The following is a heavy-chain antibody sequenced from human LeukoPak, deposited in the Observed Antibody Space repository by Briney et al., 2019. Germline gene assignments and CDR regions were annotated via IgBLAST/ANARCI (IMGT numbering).Heavy chain of an antibody. CDR3: ARAGCYDSSGYSAY. CDR2: ISAYNGNT. D-gene: IGHD3-22*01. Sequence: APVKVSCKASGYTFTSYGISWVRQAPGQGLEWMGWISAYNGNTNYAQKLQGRVTMATDTSTSTAYMELRSLRSDDTAVYYCARAGCYDSSGYSAYWGQGTLVTVSS. J-gene: IGHJ4*02. V-gene: IGHV1-18*01. CDR1: GYTFTSYG.